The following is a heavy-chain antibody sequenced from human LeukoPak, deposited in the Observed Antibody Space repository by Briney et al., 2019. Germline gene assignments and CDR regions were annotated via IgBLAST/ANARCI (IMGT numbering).Heavy chain of an antibody. D-gene: IGHD4-23*01. J-gene: IGHJ4*02. CDR1: GYTFTGYY. Sequence: ASVKVSCKASGYTFTGYYMHWVRQAPGQGLEWMGWINPNSGGTNYAQKFQGRVTMTRDTSISTAYMELSRLRSDDTAVYYCARFRLGVYGGSLLDYRGQGTLVTVSS. CDR3: ARFRLGVYGGSLLDY. CDR2: INPNSGGT. V-gene: IGHV1-2*02.